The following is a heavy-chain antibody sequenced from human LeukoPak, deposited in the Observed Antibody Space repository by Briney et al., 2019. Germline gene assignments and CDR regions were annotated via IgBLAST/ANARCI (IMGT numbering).Heavy chain of an antibody. CDR2: IYYSGST. CDR3: ATAINWYFDL. D-gene: IGHD2-21*01. V-gene: IGHV4-39*01. CDR1: GGYISSSSYY. J-gene: IGHJ2*01. Sequence: SETLSLTCSVSGGYISSSSYYWGWIRQPPGKGLEWIASIYYSGSTYYNPSLKSRVTISVDTSMNQFSLKLSSVTAADTAVYYCATAINWYFDLWGRGTLVTVSS.